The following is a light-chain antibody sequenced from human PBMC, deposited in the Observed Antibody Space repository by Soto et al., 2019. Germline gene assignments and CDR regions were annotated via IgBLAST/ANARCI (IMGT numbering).Light chain of an antibody. J-gene: IGKJ1*01. CDR1: QYISSW. V-gene: IGKV1-5*03. CDR3: QQYNSQRT. CDR2: KAS. Sequence: DIQMTQSPSTLSASVGDRVTITCRASQYISSWLAWYQQKPGKAPKLLIYKASSLESGVPSRFSGSGSGTEFTRTISSLQPDEFATYYCQQYNSQRTFGQGTKVEIK.